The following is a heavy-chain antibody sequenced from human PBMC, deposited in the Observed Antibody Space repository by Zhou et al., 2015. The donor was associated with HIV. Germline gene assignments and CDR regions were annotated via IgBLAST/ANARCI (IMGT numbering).Heavy chain of an antibody. CDR3: ASTVRLELRSVVSVLDV. CDR2: IIPIFGTA. D-gene: IGHD1-7*01. V-gene: IGHV1-69*06. CDR1: SSYA. Sequence: SSYAISWVRQVPGQGLEWMGGIIPIFGTANYAQKFQGRVTITADKSTSTAYMELSSLRSEDTAVYYCASTVRLELRSVVSVLDVWGQGTTVTVSS. J-gene: IGHJ6*02.